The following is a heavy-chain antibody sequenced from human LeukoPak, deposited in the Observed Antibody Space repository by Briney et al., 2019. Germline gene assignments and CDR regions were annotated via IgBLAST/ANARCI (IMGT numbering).Heavy chain of an antibody. V-gene: IGHV1-18*01. CDR3: ARVLRYFDWLANFDY. CDR2: ISAYNGNT. Sequence: ASVKVSCKASGYTFASYGISWVRQAPGQGLEWMGWISAYNGNTNYAQKLQGSVTKTTDTSTSTAYMELRSLRSDDTAVYCCARVLRYFDWLANFDYWGQGTLVTVSS. CDR1: GYTFASYG. J-gene: IGHJ4*02. D-gene: IGHD3-9*01.